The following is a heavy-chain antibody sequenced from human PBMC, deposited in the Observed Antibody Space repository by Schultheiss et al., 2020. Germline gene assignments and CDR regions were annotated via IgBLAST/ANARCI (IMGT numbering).Heavy chain of an antibody. J-gene: IGHJ4*02. Sequence: GESLKISCAASGLSISNYGMHWVRQTAGQGLEWVSAISGSGVSTYYADSVKGRFTISRDNAKNTLYLQMNSLRAEDTAVYYCANHGGDSSGYQHFDYWGQGTLVTVSS. CDR1: GLSISNYG. CDR3: ANHGGDSSGYQHFDY. D-gene: IGHD3-22*01. V-gene: IGHV3-23*01. CDR2: ISGSGVST.